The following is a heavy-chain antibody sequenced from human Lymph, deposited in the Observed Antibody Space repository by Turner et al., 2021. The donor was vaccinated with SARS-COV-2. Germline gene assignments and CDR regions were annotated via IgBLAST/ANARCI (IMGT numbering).Heavy chain of an antibody. CDR2: IIPILRIA. J-gene: IGHJ6*02. CDR1: GGTFSSYA. D-gene: IGHD3-10*01. CDR3: ARVVGGFGELGYYYYYGMDV. Sequence: QVQLVQSGAEVKKPGSSVKVSCKASGGTFSSYAISWVRQAPGQGLGWVGGIIPILRIATYAQKFQGRVTITADKSTSTAYMELSSRRSEDTAVFYCARVVGGFGELGYYYYYGMDVWGQGTTVTVSS. V-gene: IGHV1-69*10.